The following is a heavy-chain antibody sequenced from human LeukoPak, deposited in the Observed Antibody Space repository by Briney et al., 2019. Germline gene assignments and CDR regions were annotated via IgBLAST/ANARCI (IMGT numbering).Heavy chain of an antibody. D-gene: IGHD4-17*01. V-gene: IGHV3-23*01. J-gene: IGHJ4*02. CDR2: TFQGGGEI. CDR1: GFTFSDFA. CDR3: AKGFMTTVTTAFDY. Sequence: GGSLRLSCAASGFTFSDFAMIWVRQPPGKGLEWVSSTFQGGGEIHYADSVKGRFTISRDNSKNTLYLQMNSLRAEDTAVYYCAKGFMTTVTTAFDYWGQGTLVTVSS.